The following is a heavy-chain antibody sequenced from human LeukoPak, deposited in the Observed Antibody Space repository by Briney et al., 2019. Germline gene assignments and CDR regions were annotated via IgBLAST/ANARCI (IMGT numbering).Heavy chain of an antibody. CDR2: VSGSGDNT. V-gene: IGHV3-23*01. CDR1: GFTFNNYA. Sequence: XGSLRLSCAASGFTFNNYAMTWVRQAPGKGLEWVSVVSGSGDNTNYADSVKGRFTISRDNSKNTLFLQMNSLRTEDTAVYFCARWGNDYSQFDSWGQGTLVTVS. J-gene: IGHJ4*02. CDR3: ARWGNDYSQFDS. D-gene: IGHD4-11*01.